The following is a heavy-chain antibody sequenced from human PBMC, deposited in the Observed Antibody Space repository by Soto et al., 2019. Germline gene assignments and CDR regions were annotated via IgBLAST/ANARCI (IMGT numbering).Heavy chain of an antibody. CDR1: GFTFSSYA. Sequence: PGGSLRLSCAASGFTFSSYAMSWVRQAPGKGLEWVSAISGSGGSTYYADSVKGRFTISRDNSKNTLYLQMNSLRAEDTAVYYCAKVGYSYGFSRWGFDPWGPGTLVTVSS. J-gene: IGHJ5*02. CDR2: ISGSGGST. V-gene: IGHV3-23*01. D-gene: IGHD5-18*01. CDR3: AKVGYSYGFSRWGFDP.